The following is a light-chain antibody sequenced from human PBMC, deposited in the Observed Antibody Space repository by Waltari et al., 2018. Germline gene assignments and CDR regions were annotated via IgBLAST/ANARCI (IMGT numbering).Light chain of an antibody. J-gene: IGLJ2*01. Sequence: TQYPAVSVAMGQTVRIPCQGDSLRSYYASWYQQRPGQAPILVMYDKNSRPSGVPDRFSGSSSDDTASLTITGAQAEDEAYYYCHSRDASGSGGAFGGGTKLTVL. CDR1: SLRSYY. CDR3: HSRDASGSGGA. V-gene: IGLV3-19*01. CDR2: DKN.